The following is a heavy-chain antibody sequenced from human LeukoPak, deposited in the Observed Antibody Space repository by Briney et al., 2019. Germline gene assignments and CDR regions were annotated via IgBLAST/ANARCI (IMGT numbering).Heavy chain of an antibody. D-gene: IGHD4-17*01. Sequence: SETLSLTCTVSGGSISSYYWSWIWQPPGKGLEWIGSIYYSGSTYYNPSLKSRVTISRDTSKNQFSLKLNSVTAADTAVYYCARDLTGDYPFDYWGQGTLVTVSS. J-gene: IGHJ4*02. CDR2: IYYSGST. CDR3: ARDLTGDYPFDY. V-gene: IGHV4-59*12. CDR1: GGSISSYY.